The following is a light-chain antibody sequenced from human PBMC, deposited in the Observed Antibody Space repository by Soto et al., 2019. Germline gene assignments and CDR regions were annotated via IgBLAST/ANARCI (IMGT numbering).Light chain of an antibody. J-gene: IGLJ1*01. CDR3: GSWDSSLSAYV. CDR2: DDD. CDR1: SSNIGGNS. Sequence: QSVLTQPPSVSAAPGQRVTISCSGSSSNIGGNSVSWYQQLPGTAPKLLIYDDDKRPSGIPDRFSGSKSGTSATLGITGFQTGDEADYYCGSWDSSLSAYVFGTGTKV. V-gene: IGLV1-51*01.